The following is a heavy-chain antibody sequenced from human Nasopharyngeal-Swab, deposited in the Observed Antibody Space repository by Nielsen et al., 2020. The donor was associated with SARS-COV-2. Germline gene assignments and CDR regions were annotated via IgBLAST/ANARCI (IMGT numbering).Heavy chain of an antibody. J-gene: IGHJ4*02. CDR2: ISTSSTTI. Sequence: GGSLRLSCAASGFTFSSYSMNWVRQAPVKGLEWVSYISTSSTTIYYADSVKGRFTISRDNAKNSLYLQMNSLRAEDTAVYYCAHHYGGNTDHLDYWGQGTLVTVSS. CDR1: GFTFSSYS. V-gene: IGHV3-48*04. CDR3: AHHYGGNTDHLDY. D-gene: IGHD4-23*01.